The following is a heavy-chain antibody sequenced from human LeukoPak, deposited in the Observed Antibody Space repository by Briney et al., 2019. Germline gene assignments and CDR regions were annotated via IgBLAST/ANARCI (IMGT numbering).Heavy chain of an antibody. Sequence: GGSLRLSCEASGITFDKYAMTWVRQAPGKGLEWVSSTGGRGDHIYYADSVKGRFTISRDNSRNTFFLQMTSLRAEDTALYYCATQSPDYSIGPSYGSFNIWGQGTMVTVSS. J-gene: IGHJ3*02. CDR2: TGGRGDHI. V-gene: IGHV3-23*01. CDR1: GITFDKYA. CDR3: ATQSPDYSIGPSYGSFNI. D-gene: IGHD3-10*01.